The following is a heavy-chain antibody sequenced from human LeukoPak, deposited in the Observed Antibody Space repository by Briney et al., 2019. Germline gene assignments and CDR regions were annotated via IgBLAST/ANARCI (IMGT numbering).Heavy chain of an antibody. CDR2: MYWSDEK. D-gene: IGHD5/OR15-5a*01. J-gene: IGHJ4*02. V-gene: IGHV2-5*01. CDR3: GHQTWGSSVDY. Sequence: CGPTLVNPTQTLTLTCSFSGFSLSTSGMGVGWMRQPPGKALEWLALMYWSDEKSYSTSLNSRLTITKDTSKNKVVLMMTNMDVVDTATYYCGHQTWGSSVDYWGQGTLVTVSS. CDR1: GFSLSTSGMG.